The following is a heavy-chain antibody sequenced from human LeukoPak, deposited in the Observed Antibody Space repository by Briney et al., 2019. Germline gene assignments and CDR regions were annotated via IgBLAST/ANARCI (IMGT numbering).Heavy chain of an antibody. Sequence: GGSLRLSCAASGFTFSSYSMNWVRQAPGKGLEWVSSISSSSSYIYYADSVKGRFTISRDNAKNSLYLQMNSLRAEDTAIYYCARTAISRFFDYLPLGDNYFDPWGQGTLVTVSS. J-gene: IGHJ5*02. CDR3: ARTAISRFFDYLPLGDNYFDP. D-gene: IGHD3-9*01. CDR2: ISSSSSYI. CDR1: GFTFSSYS. V-gene: IGHV3-21*01.